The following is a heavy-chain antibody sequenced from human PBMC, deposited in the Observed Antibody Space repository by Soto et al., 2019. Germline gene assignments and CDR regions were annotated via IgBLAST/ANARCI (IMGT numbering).Heavy chain of an antibody. J-gene: IGHJ5*02. D-gene: IGHD3-16*01. Sequence: TSETLSLTCTVSGGSISSGDYYWSWIRQPPGKGLEWIGYIYYSGSTYYNPSLKSRVTISVDTPKNQFSPKLSSVTAADTAVYYCARVGGINWFDPWGQGTLVTVSS. CDR1: GGSISSGDYY. CDR2: IYYSGST. V-gene: IGHV4-30-4*01. CDR3: ARVGGINWFDP.